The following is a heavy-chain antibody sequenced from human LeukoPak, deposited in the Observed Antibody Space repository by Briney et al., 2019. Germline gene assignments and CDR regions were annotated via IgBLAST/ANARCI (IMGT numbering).Heavy chain of an antibody. Sequence: GGSLRLSCAASGFTFGTYAMSWVRQDPRKGLEWVSGMNGSGTSIYYADAVKGRFTIFRDNSKNTLFLQMNSLRAEDTAVYYCVKASRYFGEFDYWGQGALVTVSS. V-gene: IGHV3-23*01. D-gene: IGHD3-9*01. J-gene: IGHJ4*02. CDR2: MNGSGTSI. CDR3: VKASRYFGEFDY. CDR1: GFTFGTYA.